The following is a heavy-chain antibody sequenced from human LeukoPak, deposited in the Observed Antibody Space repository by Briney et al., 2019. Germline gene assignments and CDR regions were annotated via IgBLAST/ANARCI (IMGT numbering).Heavy chain of an antibody. Sequence: GGSLRLSCAASGFTFSSYSMNWVRQAPGKGLEWVSSISSSSSTIYYADSVKGRFTISRDNAKNSLYLQMNSLGDEDTAVYYCARDAGITGTFDYWGQGTLVTVSS. J-gene: IGHJ4*02. V-gene: IGHV3-48*02. D-gene: IGHD1-20*01. CDR2: ISSSSSTI. CDR3: ARDAGITGTFDY. CDR1: GFTFSSYS.